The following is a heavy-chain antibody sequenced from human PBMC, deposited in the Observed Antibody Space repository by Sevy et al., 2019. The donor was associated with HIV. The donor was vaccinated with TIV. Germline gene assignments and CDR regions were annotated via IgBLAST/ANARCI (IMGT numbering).Heavy chain of an antibody. D-gene: IGHD3-3*01. Sequence: GGSLRLSCVASGFTFRTYGIHWVRQAPGKGLEWVAVISHDGSHKYNADSVKGRFIISRENSTNALYLQMSSLRVDDTAVYYWAKDLRPNLLYNDRWGGSSGMDVWGQGTTVTVSS. CDR1: GFTFRTYG. CDR3: AKDLRPNLLYNDRWGGSSGMDV. CDR2: ISHDGSHK. J-gene: IGHJ6*02. V-gene: IGHV3-30*18.